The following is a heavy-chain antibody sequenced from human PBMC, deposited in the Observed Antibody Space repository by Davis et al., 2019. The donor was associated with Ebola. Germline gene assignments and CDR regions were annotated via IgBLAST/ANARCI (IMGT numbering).Heavy chain of an antibody. CDR1: GYTFTSYG. V-gene: IGHV1-8*02. Sequence: ASVKVSCKASGYTFTSYGISWVRQAPGQGLEWMGWMNPNSGNTGYAQKFQGRVTMTRNTSISTAYMELSSLRSEDTAVYYCARGRHYDYVWGSLAYFQHWGQGTLVTVSS. J-gene: IGHJ1*01. CDR2: MNPNSGNT. CDR3: ARGRHYDYVWGSLAYFQH. D-gene: IGHD3-16*01.